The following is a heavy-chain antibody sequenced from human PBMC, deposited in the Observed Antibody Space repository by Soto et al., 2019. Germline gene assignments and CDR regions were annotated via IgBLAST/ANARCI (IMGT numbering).Heavy chain of an antibody. D-gene: IGHD6-13*01. CDR3: ARLRFSSNWYEREDYYYYMDV. CDR2: ISGSGGDT. J-gene: IGHJ6*03. V-gene: IGHV3-23*01. CDR1: GFTFSSYA. Sequence: GGSLRLSCAASGFTFSSYAMSWVRQAPGKGLEWVSAISGSGGDTYYADSVKGRFTISRDNSKNTVYLQMNSLRAEDTAVYYGARLRFSSNWYEREDYYYYMDVWGKGTTVTVSS.